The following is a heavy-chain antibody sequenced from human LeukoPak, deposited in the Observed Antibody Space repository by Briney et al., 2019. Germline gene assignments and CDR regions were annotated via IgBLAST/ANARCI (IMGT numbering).Heavy chain of an antibody. CDR2: ISSSSSYI. Sequence: GGSLRLSCAASGFTFSSYSMNWVRQAPGKGLEWVSSISSSSSYIYYADSVKGRFTISRDNAKNSLYLQMNSLRAEDTAVYYCAREVVNYYDSSGYTPDAFDIWGQGTMVTVSS. V-gene: IGHV3-21*01. CDR3: AREVVNYYDSSGYTPDAFDI. CDR1: GFTFSSYS. J-gene: IGHJ3*02. D-gene: IGHD3-22*01.